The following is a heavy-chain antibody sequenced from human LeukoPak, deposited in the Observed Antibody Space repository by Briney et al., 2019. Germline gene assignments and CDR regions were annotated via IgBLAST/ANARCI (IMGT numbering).Heavy chain of an antibody. CDR2: INPNTGGA. CDR1: GYTFTGYY. J-gene: IGHJ4*02. V-gene: IGHV1-2*02. CDR3: AKDGSWSCTD. Sequence: GASVKVSCKASGYTFTGYYMHWVRQAPGQGFEWMGWINPNTGGANLAQKFQGRVTMTRDTSINTAYMEVSSLTSDDTAVYYCAKDGSWSCTDWGQGTLVTVSS. D-gene: IGHD2-8*02.